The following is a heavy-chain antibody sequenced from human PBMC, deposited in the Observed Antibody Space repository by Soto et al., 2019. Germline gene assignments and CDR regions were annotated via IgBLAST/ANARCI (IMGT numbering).Heavy chain of an antibody. V-gene: IGHV3-30*18. J-gene: IGHJ6*02. Sequence: QVQLVESGGGVVQPGRSLRLSCAASGFTFSSYGMHWVRQAPGKGLEWVAVISYDGSNKYYADSVKGRFTISRDNSKNTLYLQMNSLRAEDTAVYYCAKGGYCSSPSCQMGWGMDVWGQGTTVTVS. CDR3: AKGGYCSSPSCQMGWGMDV. CDR1: GFTFSSYG. D-gene: IGHD2-2*01. CDR2: ISYDGSNK.